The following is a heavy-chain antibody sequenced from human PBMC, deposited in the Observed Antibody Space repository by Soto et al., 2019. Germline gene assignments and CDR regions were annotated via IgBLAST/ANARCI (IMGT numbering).Heavy chain of an antibody. CDR2: IYYSGST. V-gene: IGHV4-59*01. Sequence: SETLSLTCTVSGGSISSYYWSWIRQPPGKGLEWIGYIYYSGSTNYNPSLKSRVTISVDTSKNQFSLKLSSVTAADTAVYYCARVRSIAAPGYYYCGMDVWGQGTTVTVSS. CDR3: ARVRSIAAPGYYYCGMDV. D-gene: IGHD6-6*01. J-gene: IGHJ6*02. CDR1: GGSISSYY.